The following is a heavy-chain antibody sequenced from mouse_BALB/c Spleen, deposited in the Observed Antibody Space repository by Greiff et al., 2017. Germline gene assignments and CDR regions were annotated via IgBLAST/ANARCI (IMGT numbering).Heavy chain of an antibody. CDR2: IWTGGGT. J-gene: IGHJ1*01. V-gene: IGHV2-9-2*01. Sequence: VKLVESGPGLVAPSQSLSITCTVSGFSLTSYDISWIRQPPGKGLEWLGVIWTGGGTNYNSAFMSRLSISKDNSKSQVFLKMNSLQTDDTAIYYCVRDHVWGAGTTVTVSS. CDR3: VRDHV. CDR1: GFSLTSYD.